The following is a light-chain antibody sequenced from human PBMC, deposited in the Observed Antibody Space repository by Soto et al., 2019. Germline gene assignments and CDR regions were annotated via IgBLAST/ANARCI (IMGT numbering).Light chain of an antibody. CDR1: QSVSTN. CDR2: GAS. CDR3: QQDNDWPQT. V-gene: IGKV3-15*01. Sequence: EIVMTQSPGTLSLSPGERATFSCRASQSVSTNLAWYQQIPGQAPRLLIYGASTRATGIPARFSGSGSGTEFTLAISSLQSEDFAVYYCQQDNDWPQTFGLGTKVEIK. J-gene: IGKJ1*01.